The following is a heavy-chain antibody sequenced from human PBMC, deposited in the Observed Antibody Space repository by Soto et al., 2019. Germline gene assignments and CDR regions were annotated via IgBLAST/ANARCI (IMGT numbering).Heavy chain of an antibody. D-gene: IGHD4-17*01. Sequence: GGSLSLSCAASGFTFSSYGMHWVRQAPGKGLEWVAVIWYDGSNKYYADSVKGRFTISRDNSKNTLYLQMNSLRAEDTAVYYCARVSMTTVTTGYMDVWGKGTTVTVSS. J-gene: IGHJ6*03. CDR1: GFTFSSYG. CDR3: ARVSMTTVTTGYMDV. CDR2: IWYDGSNK. V-gene: IGHV3-33*01.